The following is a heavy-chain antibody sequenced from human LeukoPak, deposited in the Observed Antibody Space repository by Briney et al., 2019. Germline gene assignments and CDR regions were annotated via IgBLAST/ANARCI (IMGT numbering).Heavy chain of an antibody. V-gene: IGHV3-30*18. CDR3: ANRADYDSSGYYSSY. J-gene: IGHJ4*02. D-gene: IGHD3-22*01. Sequence: GGSLRLSCAASGFTFSSYGMHWVRQAPGKGLEWVAVISYDGSNKYYADSVKGRFTISRDNSKNTLYLQMNSLRAEDTAVYYCANRADYDSSGYYSSYWGQGTLVTVSS. CDR1: GFTFSSYG. CDR2: ISYDGSNK.